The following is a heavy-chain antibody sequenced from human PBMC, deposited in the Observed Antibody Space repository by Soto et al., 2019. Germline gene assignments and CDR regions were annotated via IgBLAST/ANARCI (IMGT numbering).Heavy chain of an antibody. CDR1: GYTFTSYG. V-gene: IGHV1-18*01. Sequence: DSVKVSCKASGYTFTSYGISWVRQAPGQGLEWMGWISAYNGNTNYAQKLQGRVTMTTDTSTSTAYMELRSLRSDDTAVYYCARGSDDYSKSRSTYSGYWGQGTLVTVSS. CDR3: ARGSDDYSKSRSTYSGY. CDR2: ISAYNGNT. J-gene: IGHJ4*02. D-gene: IGHD4-4*01.